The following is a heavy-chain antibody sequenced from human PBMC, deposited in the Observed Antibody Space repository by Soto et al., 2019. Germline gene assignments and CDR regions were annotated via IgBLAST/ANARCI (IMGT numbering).Heavy chain of an antibody. CDR1: GFTFSSYA. D-gene: IGHD3-22*01. CDR3: ARGGYYDSSGYYNNLPCDY. CDR2: ISYDGSNK. Sequence: QVPLVESGGGVVQPGRSLRLSCAASGFTFSSYAMHWVRQAPGKGLEWVAVISYDGSNKYYADSVKGRFTISRDNSKNTLYLQMISLRAEDTALYYCARGGYYDSSGYYNNLPCDYWGQGTLVTVSS. J-gene: IGHJ4*02. V-gene: IGHV3-30-3*01.